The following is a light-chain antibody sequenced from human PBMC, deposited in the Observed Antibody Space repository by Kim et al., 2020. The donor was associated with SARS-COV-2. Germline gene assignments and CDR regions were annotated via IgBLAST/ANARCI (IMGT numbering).Light chain of an antibody. CDR3: QQYNNWPPWT. V-gene: IGKV3-15*01. CDR1: QSVGTN. CDR2: AAS. Sequence: EILMTQSPATLSVSPGQRATLSCRAGQSVGTNLAWYQQKPGQTPRLLIYAASTRATGIPARFSGSGSGTEFTLTISSLQSEDFAVYYCQQYNNWPPWTFGQGTRVEIK. J-gene: IGKJ1*01.